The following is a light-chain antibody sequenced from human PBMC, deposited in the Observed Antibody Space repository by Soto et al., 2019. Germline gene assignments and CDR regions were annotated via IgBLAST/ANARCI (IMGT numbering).Light chain of an antibody. CDR2: YDT. Sequence: SYELTQPPSVSVAPGKTARLTCGGKDIASKSVHWYQQKPGQAPVLVIYYDTDRPSGIPERFSGSSSGDTATLTISRVEAGDEADYYCQVWDSSSDHVVFGGGTKLTVL. CDR3: QVWDSSSDHVV. CDR1: DIASKS. V-gene: IGLV3-21*04. J-gene: IGLJ2*01.